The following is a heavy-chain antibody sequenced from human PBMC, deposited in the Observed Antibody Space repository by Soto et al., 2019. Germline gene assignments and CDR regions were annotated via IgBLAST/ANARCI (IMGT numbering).Heavy chain of an antibody. V-gene: IGHV1-69*01. CDR3: ARNGTLTGYSYGMDV. Sequence: QVQLVQSGAELRKPGSSVKVSCKASGGTFSDSTINWVRQAPGQRLEWMGGIIPIFDTANYAEKFQGRVTITADESTSTSFMEVSSLRSEDTAVYYCARNGTLTGYSYGMDVWGQETMVTVSS. CDR2: IIPIFDTA. CDR1: GGTFSDST. J-gene: IGHJ6*02. D-gene: IGHD1-1*01.